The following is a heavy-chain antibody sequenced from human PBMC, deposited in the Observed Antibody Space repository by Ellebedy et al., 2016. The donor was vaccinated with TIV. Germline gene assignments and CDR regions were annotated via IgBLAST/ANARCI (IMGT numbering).Heavy chain of an antibody. J-gene: IGHJ4*02. Sequence: GESLKISXAASGSTFSSDAMSWVRQAPGKGLEWVSAISGSGGSTYYADSVKGRFTISRDNSKNTLYLQMNSLRAEDTAVYYCANDYWDYWGQGTLVTVSS. CDR2: ISGSGGST. CDR3: ANDYWDY. V-gene: IGHV3-23*01. CDR1: GSTFSSDA.